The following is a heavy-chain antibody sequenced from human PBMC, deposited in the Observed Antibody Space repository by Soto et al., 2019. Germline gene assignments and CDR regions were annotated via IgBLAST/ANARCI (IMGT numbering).Heavy chain of an antibody. CDR2: IWYDGSNK. CDR3: ARAGDSSGYYSGDYYYYYGMDV. V-gene: IGHV3-33*01. CDR1: GFTFSSYG. Sequence: GGSLRLSCAASGFTFSSYGMHWVRQAPGKGLEWVAVIWYDGSNKYYADSVKGRFTISRDNSKNTLYLQMNSLRAEDTAVYYCARAGDSSGYYSGDYYYYYGMDVWGQGTTVTVSS. D-gene: IGHD3-22*01. J-gene: IGHJ6*02.